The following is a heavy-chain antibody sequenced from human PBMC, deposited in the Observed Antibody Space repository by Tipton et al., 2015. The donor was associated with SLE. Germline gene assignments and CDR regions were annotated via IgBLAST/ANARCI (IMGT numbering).Heavy chain of an antibody. V-gene: IGHV4-39*07. J-gene: IGHJ4*02. Sequence: TLSLTCNVSGGSISSSTYYWGWIRQPPGKGLEWIASMYYSGTTYYNPSLKSRVTISVDTSKNQFSLKLSSVTAADTAVYNCVRERGYAHFDYWGQGTLVTVSP. D-gene: IGHD5-12*01. CDR2: MYYSGTT. CDR3: VRERGYAHFDY. CDR1: GGSISSSTYY.